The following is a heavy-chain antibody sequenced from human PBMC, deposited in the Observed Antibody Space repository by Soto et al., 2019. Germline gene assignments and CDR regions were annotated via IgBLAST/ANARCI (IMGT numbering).Heavy chain of an antibody. J-gene: IGHJ6*02. CDR3: ARDPEYRYVFDYNYGMDV. CDR2: IIPIFGTA. CDR1: GGTFSSYA. Sequence: GASVNVSCKASGGTFSSYAISWVRQAPGQRLEWMGGIIPIFGTANYAQKFQGRVAITADESTSTAYMELSSLRSEDTAVYYCARDPEYRYVFDYNYGMDVWGQGTTVTVPS. D-gene: IGHD5-18*01. V-gene: IGHV1-69*13.